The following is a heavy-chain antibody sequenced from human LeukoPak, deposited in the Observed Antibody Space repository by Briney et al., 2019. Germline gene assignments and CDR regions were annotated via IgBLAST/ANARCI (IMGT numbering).Heavy chain of an antibody. CDR1: GFTFSSYW. CDR2: INNDGSST. J-gene: IGHJ4*02. V-gene: IGHV3-74*01. CDR3: ASTPPEYYYDSSAGRY. Sequence: GGSLRLSCAASGFTFSSYWMHWVRQAPGKGLVWVSRINNDGSSTTYADSVKGRFTISRDNAKNTLYLQMNSLRAEDTAVYYCASTPPEYYYDSSAGRYRGQGTLVTVSS. D-gene: IGHD3-22*01.